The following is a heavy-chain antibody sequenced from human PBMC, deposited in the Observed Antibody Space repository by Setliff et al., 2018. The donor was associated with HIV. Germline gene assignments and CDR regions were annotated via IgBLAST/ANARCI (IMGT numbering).Heavy chain of an antibody. CDR2: INHSGSS. D-gene: IGHD3-10*01. CDR1: GGSISSSSYY. Sequence: SETLSLTCTVSGGSISSSSYYWGWIRQPPGKGLEWIGEINHSGSSNYNSSLTSRVAISVDTSNNQFSLRLTSVAAEDTAIYYCASMIRGINSPIDFWGQGTLVTVSS. J-gene: IGHJ4*02. CDR3: ASMIRGINSPIDF. V-gene: IGHV4-39*01.